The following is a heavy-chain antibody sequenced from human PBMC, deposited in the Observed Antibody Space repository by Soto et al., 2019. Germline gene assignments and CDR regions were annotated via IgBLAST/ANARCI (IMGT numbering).Heavy chain of an antibody. D-gene: IGHD3-10*01. Sequence: EVQLVESGGGLVKPGGSLRLSCAASGFTFSSYYMNWVRQAPGKGLEWVSSISSSSSYIYYAASVKGRFTISRDNAKNSLYLQMNSLRAEDTAVYYCARKGDGSGSYYTYWGQGTLVTVSS. CDR1: GFTFSSYY. CDR3: ARKGDGSGSYYTY. J-gene: IGHJ4*02. V-gene: IGHV3-21*01. CDR2: ISSSSSYI.